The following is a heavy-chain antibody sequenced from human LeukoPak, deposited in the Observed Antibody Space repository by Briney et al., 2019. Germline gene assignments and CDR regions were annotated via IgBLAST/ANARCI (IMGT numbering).Heavy chain of an antibody. CDR3: ARDATRYQLLRGGWYFDL. CDR2: ISSSGSTI. D-gene: IGHD2-2*01. Sequence: GGSLRLSCAASGFTFSSYEMNWVCQAPGKGLEWVSYISSSGSTIYYADSVKGRFTISRDNAKNSLYLQMNSLRAEDTAVYYCARDATRYQLLRGGWYFDLWGRGTLVTVSS. V-gene: IGHV3-48*03. J-gene: IGHJ2*01. CDR1: GFTFSSYE.